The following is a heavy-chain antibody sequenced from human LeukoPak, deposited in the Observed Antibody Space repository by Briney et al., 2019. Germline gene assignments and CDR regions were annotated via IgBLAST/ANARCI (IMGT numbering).Heavy chain of an antibody. CDR3: MSDLDN. Sequence: GALRLSCAASGFTFSSYAMSWVRQAPGKGLEWVGRIKTKGEGGTVDYAAPVKGRFTISRDDSKNTLYLQMNSLKTEDTAIYYCMSDLDNWGQGTLVTVSS. CDR2: IKTKGEGGTV. CDR1: GFTFSSYA. J-gene: IGHJ4*02. V-gene: IGHV3-15*01.